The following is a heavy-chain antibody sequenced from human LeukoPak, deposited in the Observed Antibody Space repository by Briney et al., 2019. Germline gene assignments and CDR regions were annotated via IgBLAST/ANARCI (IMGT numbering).Heavy chain of an antibody. D-gene: IGHD6-19*01. J-gene: IGHJ4*02. CDR2: TWNDGGNE. CDR1: GFSFSSYG. CDR3: ARDRYTSGWYRGIDY. V-gene: IGHV3-33*01. Sequence: SGGSLRLSCAASGFSFSSYGVHWVRQAPGKGLEWVAHTWNDGGNEYYADSVKGRFAISRDNSRNTLYLQMNSLRAEDTAVYYCARDRYTSGWYRGIDYWGQGALVTVSS.